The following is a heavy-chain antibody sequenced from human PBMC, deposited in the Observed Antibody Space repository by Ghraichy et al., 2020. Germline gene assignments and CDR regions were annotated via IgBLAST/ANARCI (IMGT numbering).Heavy chain of an antibody. D-gene: IGHD2-8*02. V-gene: IGHV3-11*03. CDR3: ARISLTDDYFVS. CDR1: GFPFSDYY. CDR2: ISSTSRYT. J-gene: IGHJ4*01. Sequence: GGSLRLSCAASGFPFSDYYMTWIRQAPGRGLEWVAHISSTSRYTDYADSVKGRFTISRDDAKSSLSLQMNSLRADDTAIYYCARISLTDDYFVSWGHGSLVTVPS.